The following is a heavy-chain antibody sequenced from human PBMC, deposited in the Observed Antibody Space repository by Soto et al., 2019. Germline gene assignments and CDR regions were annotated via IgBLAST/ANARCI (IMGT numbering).Heavy chain of an antibody. CDR1: GFTFSSYG. CDR3: ARAWSPGYSSGWYSAY. J-gene: IGHJ4*02. V-gene: IGHV3-33*01. Sequence: QVQLVESGGGVVQPGRSLRLSCAASGFTFSSYGMHWVRQAPGKGLAWVAVIWYDGSNKYYADSVKGRFTISRDNSKNTLYLQMNSLRAEDTAVYYCARAWSPGYSSGWYSAYWGQGTLVTVSS. D-gene: IGHD6-19*01. CDR2: IWYDGSNK.